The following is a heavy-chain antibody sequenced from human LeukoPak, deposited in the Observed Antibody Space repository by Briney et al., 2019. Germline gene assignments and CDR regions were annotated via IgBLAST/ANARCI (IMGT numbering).Heavy chain of an antibody. CDR1: GFTFSNYN. D-gene: IGHD3-22*01. Sequence: GGSLRLSCAASGFTFSNYNMNWVRQAPGKVLEWVSSITYSSTYIYYADSVKGRFTISRDNAKNSVYLEMNSLRAEDTAVYYCASSPQRVVVADAFDTWGQGTMVTVSS. CDR2: ITYSSTYI. CDR3: ASSPQRVVVADAFDT. V-gene: IGHV3-21*01. J-gene: IGHJ3*02.